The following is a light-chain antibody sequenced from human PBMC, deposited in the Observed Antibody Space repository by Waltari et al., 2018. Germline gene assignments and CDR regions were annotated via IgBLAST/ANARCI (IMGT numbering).Light chain of an antibody. V-gene: IGLV2-14*01. Sequence: QSALTQPASVSGSPGQSIRISCTGTSSDVGVYNYVSWYQQHPGKAPKLMIYEVSNRPSGISNRFSGSKSDNTASLTIAGLQAEDEADYYCSSYTSSSTWVFGGGTKLTVL. CDR2: EVS. J-gene: IGLJ3*02. CDR3: SSYTSSSTWV. CDR1: SSDVGVYNY.